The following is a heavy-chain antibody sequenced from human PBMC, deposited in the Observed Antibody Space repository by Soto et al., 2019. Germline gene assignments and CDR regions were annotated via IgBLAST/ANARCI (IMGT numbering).Heavy chain of an antibody. CDR1: GFTFSSYA. Sequence: VGSLRLSCAASGFTFSSYAMSWVRQAPGKGLEWVSAISGSGGSTYYADSVKGRFTISRDNSKNTLYLQMNSLRAEDTAVYYCAKDLNEWDQTGGTDYWGQGTLVTVSS. CDR3: AKDLNEWDQTGGTDY. D-gene: IGHD1-26*01. CDR2: ISGSGGST. J-gene: IGHJ4*02. V-gene: IGHV3-23*01.